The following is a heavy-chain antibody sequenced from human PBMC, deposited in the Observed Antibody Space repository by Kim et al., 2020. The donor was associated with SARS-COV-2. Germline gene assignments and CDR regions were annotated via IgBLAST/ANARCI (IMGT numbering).Heavy chain of an antibody. D-gene: IGHD3-22*01. CDR3: ARVGYDSSGYYSVGPYYYGMDV. CDR1: GFTFSSYS. Sequence: GGSLRLSCAASGFTFSSYSMNWVRQAPGKGLEWASSISSSSSYIYYADSVKGRFTISRDNAKNSLYLQMNSLRAEDTAVYYCARVGYDSSGYYSVGPYYYGMDVWGQGTTVTVSS. J-gene: IGHJ6*02. CDR2: ISSSSSYI. V-gene: IGHV3-21*01.